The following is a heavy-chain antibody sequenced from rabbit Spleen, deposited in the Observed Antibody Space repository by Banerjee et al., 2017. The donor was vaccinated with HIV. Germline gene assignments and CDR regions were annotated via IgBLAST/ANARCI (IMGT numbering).Heavy chain of an antibody. CDR2: IDPVFGST. D-gene: IGHD8-1*01. CDR3: ARDGAGSSYFNL. Sequence: QEQLEESGGGLVKPEGSLTLTCKASGFPFSNKAVMCWVRQAPGKGLEWIGYIDPVFGSTYYASWVNGRFSISRENTQNTLYLQLNSLTAADTATYFCARDGAGSSYFNLWGPGTLVTVS. V-gene: IGHV1S47*01. J-gene: IGHJ4*01. CDR1: GFPFSNKA.